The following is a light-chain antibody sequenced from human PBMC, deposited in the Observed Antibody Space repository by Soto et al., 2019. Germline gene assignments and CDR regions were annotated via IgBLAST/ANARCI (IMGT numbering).Light chain of an antibody. CDR2: GAS. CDR1: QSVSSN. CDR3: QQYNNWPPKGT. V-gene: IGKV3-15*01. J-gene: IGKJ1*01. Sequence: EIVMTQSPATLSVSPWEIATLSFSASQSVSSNLAWYQQKPGQAPRLLIYGASTRATGVPARFSGSGSGTEFSLTISSLQSEDFAVYYCQQYNNWPPKGTFGQGTKVDIK.